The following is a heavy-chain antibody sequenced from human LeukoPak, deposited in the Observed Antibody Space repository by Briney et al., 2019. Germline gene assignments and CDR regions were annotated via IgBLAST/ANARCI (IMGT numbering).Heavy chain of an antibody. CDR1: GGSISSYY. J-gene: IGHJ5*02. V-gene: IGHV4-59*08. CDR2: IYYSGST. D-gene: IGHD3-10*01. Sequence: SETLSLTCTVSGGSISSYYWSWIRQPPGKGLEWIGYIYYSGSTNYNPSLKSRVTISLDTSKNQFSLKLTSVTAADTAVYYCAKRAYGSGSYPFDPWGQGTLVTVSS. CDR3: AKRAYGSGSYPFDP.